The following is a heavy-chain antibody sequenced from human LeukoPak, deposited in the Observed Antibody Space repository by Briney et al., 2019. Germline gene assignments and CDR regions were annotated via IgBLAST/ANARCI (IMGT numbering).Heavy chain of an antibody. CDR3: ARGEVPASYYYYMDV. CDR1: GFTFSDYY. Sequence: PGGSLRLSCAASGFTFSDYYMSWIRQAPGKGLEWVSYISSSGSTIYYADSVKGRFTISRDNAKNSLYLQMNSLRAEDTAVYYCARGEVPASYYYYMDVWGKGTTVTVSS. V-gene: IGHV3-11*04. CDR2: ISSSGSTI. J-gene: IGHJ6*03. D-gene: IGHD2-2*01.